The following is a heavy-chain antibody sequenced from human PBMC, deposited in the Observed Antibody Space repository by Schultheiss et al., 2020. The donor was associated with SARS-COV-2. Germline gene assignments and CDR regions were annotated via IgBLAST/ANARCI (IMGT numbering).Heavy chain of an antibody. J-gene: IGHJ4*02. Sequence: ETLSLTCTVSGGSISSSSYYWGWIRQPPGKGLEWIGNIYYSGSTYYNPSLKSRVTISVDTSKNQFSLKLSSVTAADTAVYYCARLWGDGGNWGQGTLVTVSS. D-gene: IGHD3-16*01. CDR1: GGSISSSSYY. CDR2: IYYSGST. CDR3: ARLWGDGGN. V-gene: IGHV4-39*01.